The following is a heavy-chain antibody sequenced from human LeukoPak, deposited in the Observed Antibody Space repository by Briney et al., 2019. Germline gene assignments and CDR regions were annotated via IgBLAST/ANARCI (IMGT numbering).Heavy chain of an antibody. J-gene: IGHJ4*02. Sequence: GGSLRLSCAASGLTFRSYAMSWVRQAPGKGLEWVSTVTGGGGTTYYADSVKGRFTISRDTSLNTLYLQMNNLRAEDTAVYFCAKRGVVIRGILVIGYHQEAYHYDFWGQGVLVTVSS. CDR3: AKRGVVIRGILVIGYHQEAYHYDF. CDR1: GLTFRSYA. D-gene: IGHD3-10*01. CDR2: VTGGGGTT. V-gene: IGHV3-23*01.